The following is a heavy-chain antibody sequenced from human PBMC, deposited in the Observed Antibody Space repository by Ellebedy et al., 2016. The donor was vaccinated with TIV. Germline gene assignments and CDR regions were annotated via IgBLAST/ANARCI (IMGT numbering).Heavy chain of an antibody. V-gene: IGHV4-61*05. J-gene: IGHJ4*02. CDR1: GGSISSSSYY. D-gene: IGHD4-23*01. Sequence: SETLSLXXTVSGGSISSSSYYWGWIRQPPGKGLEWIGYIYYSGSTNYNPSLKSRVTISVDTSKNQFSLKLSSVTAADTAVYYCARGRRTVGSDYWGQGTLVTVSS. CDR3: ARGRRTVGSDY. CDR2: IYYSGST.